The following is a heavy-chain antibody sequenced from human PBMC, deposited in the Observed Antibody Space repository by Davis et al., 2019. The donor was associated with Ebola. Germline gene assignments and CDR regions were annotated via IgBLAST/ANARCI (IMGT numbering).Heavy chain of an antibody. V-gene: IGHV3-23*01. CDR2: LGLGADT. J-gene: IGHJ4*02. CDR1: GFIFRSYV. Sequence: GESLKIPCAAPGFIFRSYVMSWVRQAPGKGLEWVSTLGLGADTYYADSVKGRFTIFRDNSKNTLYLQMNSLRAEDTAVYYCAREGKYRDEARTFDYWGQGTLVTVSS. CDR3: AREGKYRDEARTFDY. D-gene: IGHD2-2*01.